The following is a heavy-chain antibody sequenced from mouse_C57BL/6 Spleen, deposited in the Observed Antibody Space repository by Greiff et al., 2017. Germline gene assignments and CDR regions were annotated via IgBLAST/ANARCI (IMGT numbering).Heavy chain of an antibody. V-gene: IGHV14-4*01. Sequence: VQLKQSGAELVRPGASVKLSCTASGFNIKDDYMHWVKQRPEQGLEWIGWIDPENGDTEYASKFQGKATITADTASNTAYLQLSSLTSEDTAVYYCTTVLGRRYFDVWGTGTPVTVSS. CDR1: GFNIKDDY. CDR2: IDPENGDT. J-gene: IGHJ1*03. CDR3: TTVLGRRYFDV. D-gene: IGHD4-1*01.